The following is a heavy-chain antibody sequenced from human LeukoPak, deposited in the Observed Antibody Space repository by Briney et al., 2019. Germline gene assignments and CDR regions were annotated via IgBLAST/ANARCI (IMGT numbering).Heavy chain of an antibody. V-gene: IGHV1-69*05. CDR2: IMPLFGTA. D-gene: IGHD4-17*01. Sequence: SVKVSCKTSGGTFNNSAISWVRQAPGQGLEWRGGIMPLFGTAGYAHKFQGRVTITKDESTRTVYLELTSLTSDDTAVYYCARDVHGDYGSGWFDPWGQGTLVSVSS. CDR3: ARDVHGDYGSGWFDP. J-gene: IGHJ5*02. CDR1: GGTFNNSA.